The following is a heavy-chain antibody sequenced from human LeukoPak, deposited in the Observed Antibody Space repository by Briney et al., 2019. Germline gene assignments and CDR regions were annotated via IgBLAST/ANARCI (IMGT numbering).Heavy chain of an antibody. CDR3: ARQGGSSSPYYYYYMDV. CDR1: SYSISSGYY. V-gene: IGHV4-38-2*01. Sequence: PSETLSLTCAVSSYSISSGYYWGWFRRPPGKGLEWIGCMYHSGSTYYNPSLKSRVTISVDTSKNQFSLKLSSVTAADTAVYYCARQGGSSSPYYYYYMDVWGKGTTVTVSS. CDR2: MYHSGST. J-gene: IGHJ6*03. D-gene: IGHD6-13*01.